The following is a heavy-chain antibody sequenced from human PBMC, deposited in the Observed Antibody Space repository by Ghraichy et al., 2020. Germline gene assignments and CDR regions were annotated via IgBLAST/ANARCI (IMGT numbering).Heavy chain of an antibody. CDR2: MNPNSGNT. D-gene: IGHD6-13*01. Sequence: ASVKVSCNASGYTFTSYDINWVRQATGQGLEWMGWMNPNSGNTGYAQKFQGRVTMTRNTSISTAYMELSSLRSEDTAVYYCARGDHSSSWYENYYGMDVWGQGTTVTVSS. CDR3: ARGDHSSSWYENYYGMDV. J-gene: IGHJ6*02. V-gene: IGHV1-8*01. CDR1: GYTFTSYD.